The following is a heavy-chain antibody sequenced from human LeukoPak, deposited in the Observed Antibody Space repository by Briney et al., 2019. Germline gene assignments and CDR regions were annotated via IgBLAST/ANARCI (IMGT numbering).Heavy chain of an antibody. CDR2: INHSGST. J-gene: IGHJ4*02. D-gene: IGHD3-10*01. CDR3: ARGYPHCIRGYYFDY. V-gene: IGHV4-34*01. Sequence: SETLSLTCAVYGGSFSGYYWSWIRQPPGKGLEWIGEINHSGSTNYNPSLKSRVTISVDTSKNQFSLKLSSVTAADTAVYYCARGYPHCIRGYYFDYWGQGTLVTVSS. CDR1: GGSFSGYY.